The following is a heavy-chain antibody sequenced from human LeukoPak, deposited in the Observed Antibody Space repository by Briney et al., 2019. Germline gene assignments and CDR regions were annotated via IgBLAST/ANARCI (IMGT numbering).Heavy chain of an antibody. Sequence: GGSLRLSCAASGFTLSSHWMSWVRQAPGKGLEWVANINQDESEKYYVDSVKGRFTLSRDNSKNALYLQMNSLRTADTAVYYCARPGGYAFDIWGQGTMVTVSS. J-gene: IGHJ3*02. CDR1: GFTLSSHW. CDR2: INQDESEK. D-gene: IGHD3-10*01. V-gene: IGHV3-7*01. CDR3: ARPGGYAFDI.